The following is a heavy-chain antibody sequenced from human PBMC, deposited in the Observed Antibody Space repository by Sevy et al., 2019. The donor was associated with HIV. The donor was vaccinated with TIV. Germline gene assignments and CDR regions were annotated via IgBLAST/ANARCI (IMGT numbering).Heavy chain of an antibody. V-gene: IGHV4-39*02. CDR2: IYYRGNT. J-gene: IGHJ4*02. CDR1: GDSITSSSYY. Sequence: SETLSLTCSVSGDSITSSSYYWGWIRQPPGKGLEWIGIIYYRGNTYYNPSLKSRVTIFVDTSKNHFSLKLTSVTAADTAFYYCARRDYGSSHYFDYWGQRTLVTVSS. D-gene: IGHD3-10*01. CDR3: ARRDYGSSHYFDY.